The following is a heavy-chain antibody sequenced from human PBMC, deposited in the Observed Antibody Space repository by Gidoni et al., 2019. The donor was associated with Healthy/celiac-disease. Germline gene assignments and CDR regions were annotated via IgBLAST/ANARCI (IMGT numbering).Heavy chain of an antibody. Sequence: EVQLVESGGGLVKPGGSLRRSCAASGFTFSSYSMNWVRQAPGKGLEWVSSISSSSSYIYYADSVKSRFTISRDNAKNSLYLQMNSLRAEDTAVYYCARDREWGIDYWGQGTLVTVSS. CDR3: ARDREWGIDY. V-gene: IGHV3-21*01. J-gene: IGHJ4*02. CDR2: ISSSSSYI. D-gene: IGHD3-16*01. CDR1: GFTFSSYS.